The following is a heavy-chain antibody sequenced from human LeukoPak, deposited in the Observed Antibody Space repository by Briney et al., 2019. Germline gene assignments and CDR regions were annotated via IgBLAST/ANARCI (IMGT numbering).Heavy chain of an antibody. Sequence: ASVEVSCKASGYTFTSYDINWVRQATGQGLEWMGWMNPNSGNTGYAQKFQGRVTMTRNTSISTAYMELSSLRSEDTAVYYCARRSLRYSSSWYRRNYYYYMDVWGKGTTVTISS. CDR1: GYTFTSYD. V-gene: IGHV1-8*01. CDR3: ARRSLRYSSSWYRRNYYYYMDV. D-gene: IGHD6-13*01. J-gene: IGHJ6*03. CDR2: MNPNSGNT.